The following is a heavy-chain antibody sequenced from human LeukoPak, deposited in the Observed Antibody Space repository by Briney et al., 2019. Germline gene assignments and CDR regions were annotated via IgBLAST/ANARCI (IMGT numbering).Heavy chain of an antibody. J-gene: IGHJ4*02. Sequence: GGSLRLSCAASGFTFSTYGMNWVRLAPGRGLEWVSSISTSSSYIYYADSVKVRFTISRDSAKNSLYLQMNSLRAEDTAVYYCAGRSYDSSGYYLSYWGQGTLVTVSS. CDR3: AGRSYDSSGYYLSY. CDR1: GFTFSTYG. CDR2: ISTSSSYI. V-gene: IGHV3-21*01. D-gene: IGHD3-22*01.